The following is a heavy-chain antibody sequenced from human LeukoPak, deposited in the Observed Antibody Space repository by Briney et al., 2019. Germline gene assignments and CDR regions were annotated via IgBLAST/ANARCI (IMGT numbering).Heavy chain of an antibody. CDR1: GFTFSSYA. V-gene: IGHV3-23*01. CDR3: AKDGNAMTTVTTFWFDP. D-gene: IGHD4-11*01. J-gene: IGHJ5*02. CDR2: ISGSGGST. Sequence: GGSLRLSCAASGFTFSSYAMSWVRQAPGKGLEWVSAISGSGGSTYYADSVKGRFTISRDNSKNTLYLQMNSLRAEDTAVYYCAKDGNAMTTVTTFWFDPWGQGTLVTVSS.